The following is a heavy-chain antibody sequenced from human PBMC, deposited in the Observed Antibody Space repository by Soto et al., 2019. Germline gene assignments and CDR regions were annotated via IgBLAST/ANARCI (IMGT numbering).Heavy chain of an antibody. J-gene: IGHJ6*02. Sequence: QVQLVESGGGVVQPGRSLRLSCAATGFTFSSDGMHWVRQAPGKGLEWVAVIWYDGSNKYYADSVKGGLTISRDNSKTPLYLRMNRLRAEDTAVVYCARDRWPGCCSTSCFLGYGMDVWGQGTTVTGSS. V-gene: IGHV3-33*01. CDR3: ARDRWPGCCSTSCFLGYGMDV. D-gene: IGHD2-2*01. CDR1: GFTFSSDG. CDR2: IWYDGSNK.